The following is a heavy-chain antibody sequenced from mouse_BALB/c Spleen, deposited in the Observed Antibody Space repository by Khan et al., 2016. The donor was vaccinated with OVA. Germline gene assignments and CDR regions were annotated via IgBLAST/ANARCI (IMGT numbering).Heavy chain of an antibody. V-gene: IGHV2-9*02. D-gene: IGHD2-1*01. Sequence: QVQLQQSGPGLVAPSQSLSITCTVSGFSLTSYGVHWVRQPPGKGLEWLGVIWAGGSTNYNSALMSRLTISKDNSKSQVFLNMNSLQTDDAAMYYCARGDYGNLYYFDYWGQGTTRTVSS. CDR2: IWAGGST. CDR1: GFSLTSYG. CDR3: ARGDYGNLYYFDY. J-gene: IGHJ2*01.